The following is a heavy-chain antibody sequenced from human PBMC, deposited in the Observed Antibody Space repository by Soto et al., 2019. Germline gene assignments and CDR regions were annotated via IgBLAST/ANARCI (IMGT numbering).Heavy chain of an antibody. J-gene: IGHJ5*02. CDR2: ITSGSTTI. CDR1: GFTFSTYS. V-gene: IGHV3-48*02. CDR3: ARDNGLAGSFDP. D-gene: IGHD6-13*01. Sequence: EVQLVESGGGLVQPGGSLRLSCAASGFTFSTYSMNWVRQAPGKGLEWISYITSGSTTIFYADSVKGRFTISRDNAKNSLYLQMNNLRDEDTAVYYCARDNGLAGSFDPWGQGTLVIVSS.